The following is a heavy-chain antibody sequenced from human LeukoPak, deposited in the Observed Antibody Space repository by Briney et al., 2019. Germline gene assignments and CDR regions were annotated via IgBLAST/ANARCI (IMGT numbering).Heavy chain of an antibody. Sequence: PGGSLRLSCAASGFTFSTYGMSWVRQAPGKGLEWVSAISGSGDQTYYADSVKGRFTFSRDNSNNILHLQMHSLRADDTAVYYCATQPESYGDSASCFHHWGQGTLVTVSS. J-gene: IGHJ1*01. CDR3: ATQPESYGDSASCFHH. D-gene: IGHD4-17*01. CDR1: GFTFSTYG. CDR2: ISGSGDQT. V-gene: IGHV3-23*01.